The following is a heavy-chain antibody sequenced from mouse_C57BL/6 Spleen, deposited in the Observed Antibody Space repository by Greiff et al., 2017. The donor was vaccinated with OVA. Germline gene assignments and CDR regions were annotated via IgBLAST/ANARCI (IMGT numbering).Heavy chain of an antibody. CDR1: GFTFSDYG. J-gene: IGHJ2*01. V-gene: IGHV5-17*01. Sequence: EVKLVESGGGLVKPGGSLKLSCAASGFTFSDYGMHWVRQAPEKGLEWVAYISSGSSTIYYADTVKGRFTISRDNAKNTLFLQMTSLSSEDTAMYYCARRYALYYFDYWGQGTTLTVSS. CDR3: ARRYALYYFDY. CDR2: ISSGSSTI. D-gene: IGHD2-10*02.